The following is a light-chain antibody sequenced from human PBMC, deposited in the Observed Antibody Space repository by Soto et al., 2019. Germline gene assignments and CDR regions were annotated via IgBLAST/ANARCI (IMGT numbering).Light chain of an antibody. J-gene: IGKJ5*01. V-gene: IGKV1-33*01. CDR3: QQEDNLPST. Sequence: DIQMTQSPSSLSASLGDRVTITCQTSQDSSNYLNWYQQKPGKAPKLRIYDAANLETGVPSRLSGSGSAKDFPFTRSSRHAEDSATYYCQQEDNLPSTFGQGTRLELK. CDR1: QDSSNY. CDR2: DAA.